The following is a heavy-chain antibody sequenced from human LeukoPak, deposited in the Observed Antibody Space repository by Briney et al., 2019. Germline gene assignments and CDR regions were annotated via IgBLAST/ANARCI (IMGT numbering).Heavy chain of an antibody. CDR3: ARAHTYYYDSSGYYTDY. V-gene: IGHV1-69*02. J-gene: IGHJ4*02. D-gene: IGHD3-22*01. CDR1: GGTFSSYT. CDR2: IIPILGIA. Sequence: SVKVSCKASGGTFSSYTISWVRQAPGQGLEWMGRIIPILGIANYAQKFQGRVTITADKSTSTAYMELSSLRSEDTAVYYCARAHTYYYDSSGYYTDYWGQGTLVTVSS.